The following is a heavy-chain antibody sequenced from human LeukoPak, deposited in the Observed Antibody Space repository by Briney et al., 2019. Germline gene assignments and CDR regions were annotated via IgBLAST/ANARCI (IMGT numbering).Heavy chain of an antibody. J-gene: IGHJ4*02. D-gene: IGHD3-9*01. V-gene: IGHV3-48*02. CDR3: EAGIRYAFGY. Sequence: PGGSLRLSCATSGFSFTDYPMNWVRQAPGKGLEWISNIRTTAEGAKYAYYADSVKGRVTISRDDGKNTLYLHMNSLRDDDTFLYQGEAGIRYAFGYWGQGILVTVSS. CDR2: IRTTAEGAKYA. CDR1: GFSFTDYP.